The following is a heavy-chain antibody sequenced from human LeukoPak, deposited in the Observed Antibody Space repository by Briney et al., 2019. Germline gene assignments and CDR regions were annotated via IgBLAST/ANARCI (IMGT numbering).Heavy chain of an antibody. CDR1: GGSISSGDDY. J-gene: IGHJ4*02. CDR2: IYHSGTT. CDR3: ARLVGYYSRGSCYHFDY. Sequence: SETLSLTCTVSGGSISSGDDYWSWLRQPPGKGLEWIGCIYHSGTTYYNPSLKSRASISVDTSKNQFSLKLSSVTAADTAVYFCARLVGYYSRGSCYHFDYWGQGSLVTVSS. V-gene: IGHV4-30-4*01. D-gene: IGHD2-15*01.